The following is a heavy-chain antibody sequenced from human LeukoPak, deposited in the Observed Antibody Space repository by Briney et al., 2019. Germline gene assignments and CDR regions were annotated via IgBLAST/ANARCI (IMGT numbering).Heavy chain of an antibody. V-gene: IGHV1-8*01. CDR1: GYTFTSYD. CDR2: MNPNSGNT. Sequence: GASVKVSCKASGYTFTSYDINWVRQATGQGLEWMGWMNPNSGNTGYAQKFQGRVTMTRNTSISTAYMELSSLRSEDTAVYYCARGASNWNDFHYYYYMDVWGKGTTVTVSS. D-gene: IGHD1-1*01. J-gene: IGHJ6*03. CDR3: ARGASNWNDFHYYYYMDV.